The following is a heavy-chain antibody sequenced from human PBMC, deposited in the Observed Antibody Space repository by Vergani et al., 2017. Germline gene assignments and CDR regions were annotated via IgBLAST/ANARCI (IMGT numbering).Heavy chain of an antibody. Sequence: QLHLQESGPGLVKPSETLSLTCTVSGGPITSSSYYWGWIRPPPGKGVGWIGNIYHSGGAYYNPSLKGRVTISVDTSKNQFSLEVTSVTAADTAIYFCARTESFILRYFHWALWGQGTLVTVSS. CDR2: IYHSGGA. V-gene: IGHV4-39*01. J-gene: IGHJ4*02. CDR3: ARTESFILRYFHWAL. D-gene: IGHD3-9*01. CDR1: GGPITSSSYY.